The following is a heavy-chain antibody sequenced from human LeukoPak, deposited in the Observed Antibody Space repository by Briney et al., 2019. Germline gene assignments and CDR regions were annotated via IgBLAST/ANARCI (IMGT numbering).Heavy chain of an antibody. D-gene: IGHD6-19*01. V-gene: IGHV1-18*01. Sequence: ASVKVSSKASGYTFTNYGISWVRQAPGQGLEWMGWISPYNGNTNYAQKFQGRVPMTTDTSTSTAYMELRSLRSDDAAAYYCARDRSEWLADAFDIWGQGTMVTVSS. CDR2: ISPYNGNT. CDR3: ARDRSEWLADAFDI. J-gene: IGHJ3*02. CDR1: GYTFTNYG.